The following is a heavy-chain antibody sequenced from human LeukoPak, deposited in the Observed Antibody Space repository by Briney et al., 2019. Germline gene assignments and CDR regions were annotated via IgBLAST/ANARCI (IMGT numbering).Heavy chain of an antibody. CDR2: IHYSDST. CDR3: ARFPGGAEYRHYYYMDV. D-gene: IGHD1-14*01. J-gene: IGHJ6*03. CDR1: GGSINNYF. Sequence: SETLSLTCTVSGGSINNYFWSWIRQPPGKGLECIAYIHYSDSTNYNPSLKSRVTVSVDTSKNQFSLKLSSVTAADTAVYYCARFPGGAEYRHYYYMDVWGTGTTVTVSS. V-gene: IGHV4-59*01.